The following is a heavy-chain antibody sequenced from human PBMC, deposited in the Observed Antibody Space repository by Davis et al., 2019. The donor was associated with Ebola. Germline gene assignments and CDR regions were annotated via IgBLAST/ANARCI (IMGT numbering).Heavy chain of an antibody. CDR3: ARDRGWLAHDY. CDR1: GFTFSNYW. V-gene: IGHV3-7*01. CDR2: IKEDGSQQ. Sequence: PGGSLRLSCVASGFTFSNYWMNWVRQAPGKGLEWIGQIKEDGSQQYYLDSLKGRFTISRDNAKNSLYLQMNSLRAEDTAVYYCARDRGWLAHDYWGRGTLVTVSS. J-gene: IGHJ4*02. D-gene: IGHD3-22*01.